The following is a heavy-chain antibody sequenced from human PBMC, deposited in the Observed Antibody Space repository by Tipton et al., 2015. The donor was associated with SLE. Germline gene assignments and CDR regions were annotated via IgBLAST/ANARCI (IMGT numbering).Heavy chain of an antibody. CDR1: GGSISSHY. CDR2: IYYSVST. J-gene: IGHJ5*02. Sequence: TLSLTCTVSGGSISSHYWSWIRQSPGKGLQWIGYIYYSVSTIYNPSLKSRVTISVDTSKNQFSLKLRSVTAADTAVYYCVRDQDMTTGENMFDPWGQGILVTVSS. CDR3: VRDQDMTTGENMFDP. D-gene: IGHD4-17*01. V-gene: IGHV4-59*11.